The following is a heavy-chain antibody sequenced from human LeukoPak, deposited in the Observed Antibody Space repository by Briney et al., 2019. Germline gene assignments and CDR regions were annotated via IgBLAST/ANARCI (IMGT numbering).Heavy chain of an antibody. J-gene: IGHJ6*02. CDR1: GFTISSYA. CDR2: ISGSGGST. D-gene: IGHD3-10*01. V-gene: IGHV3-23*01. CDR3: ARDVTMVRGAQDYYGMDV. Sequence: GGSLRLSCAASGFTISSYAMSWVRQAPGKGLEWVSAISGSGGSTYYADSVKGRFTISRDNSKNTLYLQMNSLRAEDTAVYFCARDVTMVRGAQDYYGMDVWGQGTTVTVSS.